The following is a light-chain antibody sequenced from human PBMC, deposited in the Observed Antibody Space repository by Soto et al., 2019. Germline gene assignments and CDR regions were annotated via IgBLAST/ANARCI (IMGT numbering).Light chain of an antibody. CDR2: AAS. V-gene: IGKV1-39*01. Sequence: DIQMTQSPSSLSASVGDRVTITCRASQSISSYLNWYQQKPGKAPKLLIYAASSLQSGVPSRFSGSGSGTDFTLTISSLQPEDFATYNCQKSNSTPLIFGGGTRVEIK. J-gene: IGKJ4*01. CDR3: QKSNSTPLI. CDR1: QSISSY.